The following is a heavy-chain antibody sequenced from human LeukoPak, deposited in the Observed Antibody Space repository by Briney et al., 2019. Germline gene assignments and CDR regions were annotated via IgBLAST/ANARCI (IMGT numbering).Heavy chain of an antibody. J-gene: IGHJ6*02. CDR2: IKPDGNER. V-gene: IGHV3-7*01. D-gene: IGHD6-13*01. Sequence: QSGGAQRLSCAASGFTFSEYTMNWVRQAPGKGLEWVANIKPDGNERDYVDSVKGRFTISRDNAKNSLFLQMNSLRDEDTAVYYCSRGVRSLAVVGHGGLYGMDVWGQGTTVIVSS. CDR1: GFTFSEYT. CDR3: SRGVRSLAVVGHGGLYGMDV.